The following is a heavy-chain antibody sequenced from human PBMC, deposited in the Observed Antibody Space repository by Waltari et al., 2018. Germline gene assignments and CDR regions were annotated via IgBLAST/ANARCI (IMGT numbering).Heavy chain of an antibody. J-gene: IGHJ6*03. CDR3: ATEAAAGIYYYYMDV. CDR1: GYTFTSYY. CDR2: INPSGGST. D-gene: IGHD6-13*01. V-gene: IGHV1-46*01. Sequence: QVQLVQSGAEVKKPGASVKVSCKASGYTFTSYYMHWVRQAPGQGLEWMGIINPSGGSTSYAQKFQGRVTMTRDTSTSTVYMELSSLRSEDTAVYYCATEAAAGIYYYYMDVWGKGTTVTVSS.